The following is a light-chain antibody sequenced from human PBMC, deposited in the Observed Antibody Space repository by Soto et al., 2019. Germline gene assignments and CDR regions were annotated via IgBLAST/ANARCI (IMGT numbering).Light chain of an antibody. CDR1: QGINSY. Sequence: ASMMTRSPCSFSASTGDRVTIPCRSSQGINSYLAWYQQKPWKSPKLLIYYASTLESGVPSRFSGGGFGTDLTXTISSLQPDDFATYYCQQYSSYSTFGQGTKV. CDR3: QQYSSYST. CDR2: YAS. V-gene: IGKV1-8*01. J-gene: IGKJ1*01.